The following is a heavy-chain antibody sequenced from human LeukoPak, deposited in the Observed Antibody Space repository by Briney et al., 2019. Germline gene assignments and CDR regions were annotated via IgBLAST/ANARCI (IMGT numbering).Heavy chain of an antibody. D-gene: IGHD5-12*01. CDR1: GFTFSSYA. V-gene: IGHV3-23*01. Sequence: GGSLRLSCAASGFTFSSYAMSWVRQAPGKGLEWVSAISGSGGSTYYADSVKGRFTITRDNSKNTLYLQMNSLRAEDTAVYYCAKDRPEWWLRYYFDYWGQGTLVTVSS. J-gene: IGHJ4*02. CDR2: ISGSGGST. CDR3: AKDRPEWWLRYYFDY.